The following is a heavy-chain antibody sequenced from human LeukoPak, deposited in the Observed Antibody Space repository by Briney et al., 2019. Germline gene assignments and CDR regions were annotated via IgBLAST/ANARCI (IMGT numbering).Heavy chain of an antibody. J-gene: IGHJ1*01. V-gene: IGHV3-21*04. CDR2: ISSSSNYI. CDR1: GFTFRTYS. CDR3: AIMHGYYDGSGYWVQ. D-gene: IGHD3-22*01. Sequence: PGGSLRLSCAASGFTFRTYSMNWVRQAPGKGLEWVSFISSSSNYIYYADSVEGRFTISRDNPRNTLYMQMNSLRDEDTAVYYCAIMHGYYDGSGYWVQWGQGTLVTVSS.